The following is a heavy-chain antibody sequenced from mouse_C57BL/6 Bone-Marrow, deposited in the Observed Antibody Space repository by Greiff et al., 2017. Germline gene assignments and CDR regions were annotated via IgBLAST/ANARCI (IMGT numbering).Heavy chain of an antibody. CDR3: ARGPPLRTTTVAPYLYFDV. CDR2: ISDGGSYT. J-gene: IGHJ1*03. D-gene: IGHD1-1*01. CDR1: GFTFSSYA. V-gene: IGHV5-4*03. Sequence: EVKLMESGGGLVKPGGSLKLSCAASGFTFSSYAMSWVRQTPEKRLEWVATISDGGSYTYYPDNVKGRFTISSDNAKNNLYLQMSHLKSEDTAMYYCARGPPLRTTTVAPYLYFDVWGTGTTVTVSS.